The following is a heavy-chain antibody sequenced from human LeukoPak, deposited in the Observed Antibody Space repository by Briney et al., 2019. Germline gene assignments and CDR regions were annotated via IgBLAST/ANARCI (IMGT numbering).Heavy chain of an antibody. J-gene: IGHJ3*02. D-gene: IGHD3-22*01. CDR3: ARPTGIVVGAADAFDI. CDR2: IYPGDSDT. Sequence: GESLKISCKGSGYSFTNYWIGWVRQMPGKGLEWMGIIYPGDSDTRYSPSFQGQVTISADKSISPAYPQWSSLKASDPALYYCARPTGIVVGAADAFDIWGQPTMVTVPS. CDR1: GYSFTNYW. V-gene: IGHV5-51*01.